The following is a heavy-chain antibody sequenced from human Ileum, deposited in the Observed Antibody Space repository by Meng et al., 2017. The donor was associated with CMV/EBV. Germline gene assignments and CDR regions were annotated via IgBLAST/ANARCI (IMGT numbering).Heavy chain of an antibody. D-gene: IGHD2-2*01. J-gene: IGHJ4*02. Sequence: QVQPPESGPGLGKPSETLSLTCTVSGGSISGYYWSWIRQPATKGLEWIGRVYSSGSTDYNPSLQSRVTMSVDTSKNQFSLKLSSVTAADTAVYYCARGSSSWAFDYWGQGTLVTVSS. CDR2: VYSSGST. CDR1: GGSISGYY. V-gene: IGHV4-4*07. CDR3: ARGSSSWAFDY.